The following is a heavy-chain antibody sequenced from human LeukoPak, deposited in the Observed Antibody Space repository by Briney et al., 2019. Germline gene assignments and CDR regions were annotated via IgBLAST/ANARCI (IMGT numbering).Heavy chain of an antibody. CDR3: ARGSTGTGLLDY. J-gene: IGHJ4*02. V-gene: IGHV1-69*05. Sequence: ASVKVSCKASGGTFSSYAISWVRQAPGQGLEWMGGIIPIFGTANYAQKFQGRVTMTRDTSTSTVYMELSSLRSEDTAVYYCARGSTGTGLLDYWGQGTLVTVSS. D-gene: IGHD1-1*01. CDR1: GGTFSSYA. CDR2: IIPIFGTA.